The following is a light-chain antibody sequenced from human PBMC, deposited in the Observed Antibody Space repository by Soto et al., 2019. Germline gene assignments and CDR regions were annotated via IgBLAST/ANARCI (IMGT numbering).Light chain of an antibody. CDR3: QQLNSYPLT. CDR2: AAS. CDR1: QGVGGW. V-gene: IGKV1-9*01. J-gene: IGKJ4*01. Sequence: DIQMTQSPSSLSASVGDRVTMTCRASQGVGGWLAWYQQKPGKVPKLLIYAASTLQSGVPSRFSGSGSGTEFTLTISSLQPEDFATYSCQQLNSYPLTFGGGTKVDI.